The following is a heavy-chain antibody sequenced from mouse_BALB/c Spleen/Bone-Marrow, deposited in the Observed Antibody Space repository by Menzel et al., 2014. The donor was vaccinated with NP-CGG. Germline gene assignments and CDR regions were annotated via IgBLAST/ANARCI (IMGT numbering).Heavy chain of an antibody. CDR3: ARIYYDSHWYFDV. CDR1: GDSITSGY. D-gene: IGHD2-4*01. CDR2: ISYSGST. V-gene: IGHV3-8*02. J-gene: IGHJ1*01. Sequence: EVKLLESGPSLVKPSQTLSLTCSVTGDSITSGYWNWIRKFPGNKLEYMGYISYSGSTYYNPSLKSRISITRDTSKNQYYLQLNSVTTEDTATYYCARIYYDSHWYFDVWGAGTTVTVSS.